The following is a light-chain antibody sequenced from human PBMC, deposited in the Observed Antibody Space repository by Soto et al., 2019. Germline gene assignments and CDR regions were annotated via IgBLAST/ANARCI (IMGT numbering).Light chain of an antibody. CDR2: DNN. CDR1: DSNIGKNY. V-gene: IGLV1-51*01. Sequence: QSVLTQPPSVSAAPGQRVTISCSGTDSNIGKNYVSWYQQFPGAVPKVLIYDNNNRPSGIPDRFSGSKSGTSATLGITGLQTGDEADYYCGTWDSSLSAVVFGAGTKVTVL. J-gene: IGLJ1*01. CDR3: GTWDSSLSAVV.